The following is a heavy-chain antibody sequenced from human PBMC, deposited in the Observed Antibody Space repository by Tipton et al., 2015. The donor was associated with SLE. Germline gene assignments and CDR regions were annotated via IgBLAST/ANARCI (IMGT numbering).Heavy chain of an antibody. CDR3: ARLRRGPWNFDD. Sequence: SLRLSCAGSGFSFSSSWMSWVRQAPGKGLEWVAYIEKDGSVKSYVDSVKGRFTISRDNAKNSLFLQLNNLRGEDTARYYCARLRRGPWNFDDWGPGILVTVSS. D-gene: IGHD1-1*01. CDR1: GFSFSSSW. CDR2: IEKDGSVK. V-gene: IGHV3-7*01. J-gene: IGHJ4*02.